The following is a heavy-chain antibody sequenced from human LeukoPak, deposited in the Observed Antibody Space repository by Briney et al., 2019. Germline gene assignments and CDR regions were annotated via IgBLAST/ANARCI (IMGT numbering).Heavy chain of an antibody. CDR3: ARVFAFWSGYYDY. CDR1: GYSISSGYY. J-gene: IGHJ4*02. CDR2: IYYSGST. D-gene: IGHD3-3*01. Sequence: SETLSLTCTVSGYSISSGYYWGWIRQPPGKGLEWIGSIYYSGSTYYNPSLKSRVTISVDTSKNQFSLKLSSVTAADTAVYYCARVFAFWSGYYDYWGQGTLVTVSS. V-gene: IGHV4-38-2*02.